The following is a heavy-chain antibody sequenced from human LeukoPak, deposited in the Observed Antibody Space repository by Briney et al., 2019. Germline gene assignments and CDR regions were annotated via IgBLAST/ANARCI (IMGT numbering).Heavy chain of an antibody. Sequence: GGSLRLSCAASGFTFSSYGMHWVRQAPGKGLEWVAVISYDGSNKYYADSVKGRFTISRDNSKNTLYLQMNSLRAEDTAVYYCAKDRSCSTNYFDYWGQGTLVTVSS. V-gene: IGHV3-30*18. D-gene: IGHD6-6*01. CDR1: GFTFSSYG. CDR3: AKDRSCSTNYFDY. J-gene: IGHJ4*02. CDR2: ISYDGSNK.